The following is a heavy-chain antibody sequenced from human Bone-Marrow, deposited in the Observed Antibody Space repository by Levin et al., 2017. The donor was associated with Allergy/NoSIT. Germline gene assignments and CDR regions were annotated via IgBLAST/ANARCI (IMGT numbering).Heavy chain of an antibody. CDR3: ARQAPLGYNFGWGWFDT. Sequence: KISCKASGGTFSSDVISWVRQAPGQGLEWMGGIINVYGTVKYAQKFQGRVRITADKAATTVYMELNRLTSEDTAVYYCARQAPLGYNFGWGWFDTWGQGTQIAVSS. CDR1: GGTFSSDV. V-gene: IGHV1-69*06. J-gene: IGHJ5*02. CDR2: IINVYGTV. D-gene: IGHD5-18*01.